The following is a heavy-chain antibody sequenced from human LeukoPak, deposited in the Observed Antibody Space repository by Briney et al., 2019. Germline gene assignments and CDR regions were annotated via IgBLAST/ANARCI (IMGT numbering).Heavy chain of an antibody. CDR3: ARDWNIVVVPAAPPRYYGMDV. V-gene: IGHV1-46*01. CDR2: IIPSSGST. J-gene: IGHJ6*02. D-gene: IGHD2-2*01. Sequence: VASVTVSCKVSGYTLTELSMHWVRQAPGQGLGWMGIIIPSSGSTTYAQKFQGRVTMTTDTSTSTAYMELRSLRSDDTAVYYCARDWNIVVVPAAPPRYYGMDVWGQGTTVTVSS. CDR1: GYTLTELS.